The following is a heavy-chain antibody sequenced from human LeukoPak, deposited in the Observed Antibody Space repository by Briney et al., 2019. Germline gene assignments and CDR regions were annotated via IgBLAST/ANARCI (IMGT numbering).Heavy chain of an antibody. CDR2: IIPIFGTA. J-gene: IGHJ5*02. D-gene: IGHD3-10*01. Sequence: SVKVSCKASGGTFSSYAISWVRQAPGQGLEWMGGIIPIFGTANYAQKFQGRVTITADESTSTAYMELSSLRSEDTAVYYCARTYYYGSGSYYTWFDPWGQGTLVTVSS. CDR3: ARTYYYGSGSYYTWFDP. CDR1: GGTFSSYA. V-gene: IGHV1-69*13.